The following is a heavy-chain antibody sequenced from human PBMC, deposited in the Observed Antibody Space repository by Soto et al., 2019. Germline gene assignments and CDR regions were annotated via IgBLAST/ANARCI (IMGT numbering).Heavy chain of an antibody. CDR1: GFTFSSYW. D-gene: IGHD6-13*01. CDR3: ARDRISSWYYYLDY. CDR2: IKQDGSEK. J-gene: IGHJ4*02. V-gene: IGHV3-7*01. Sequence: GGSLRLSCTASGFTFSSYWMTWVRQAPGKGLEWVANIKQDGSEKYYVHSVKGRFTISRDNAKNSLYLQMNSLRADDTAVYYCARDRISSWYYYLDYWGQGTLVTVSS.